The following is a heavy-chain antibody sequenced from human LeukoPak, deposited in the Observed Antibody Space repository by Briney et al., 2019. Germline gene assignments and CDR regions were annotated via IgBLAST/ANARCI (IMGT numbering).Heavy chain of an antibody. Sequence: GGSLRLSCAASGFTFSSYAMSWVRQAPGKGLEWVSSIIGSGGSTYYADSVKGRFTISRDNSKNTLYLQMNSLRAEDTAVYYCAKASFIVVVTAIDAFDIWGQGTMVTVSS. J-gene: IGHJ3*02. CDR1: GFTFSSYA. CDR2: IIGSGGST. CDR3: AKASFIVVVTAIDAFDI. V-gene: IGHV3-23*01. D-gene: IGHD2-21*02.